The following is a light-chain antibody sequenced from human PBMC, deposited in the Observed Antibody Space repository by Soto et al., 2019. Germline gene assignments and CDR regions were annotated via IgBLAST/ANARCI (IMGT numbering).Light chain of an antibody. CDR2: GSS. CDR1: QSLNSFY. J-gene: IGKJ1*01. CDR3: QQYDISPRT. V-gene: IGKV3-20*01. Sequence: ESVLTQSPGTLSLSPGERATLSCRASQSLNSFYLAWYQQKPGQAPRLLIYGSSNRATGIPDRSSGSGSGTDFTLTISRLDPEDFAVYYCQQYDISPRTFGQGTKVDIK.